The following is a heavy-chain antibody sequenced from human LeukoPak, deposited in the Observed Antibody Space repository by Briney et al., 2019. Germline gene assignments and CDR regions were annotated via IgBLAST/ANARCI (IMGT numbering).Heavy chain of an antibody. CDR3: AIIAVAGNVFDY. V-gene: IGHV1-18*01. CDR1: GYTFTSYG. D-gene: IGHD6-19*01. J-gene: IGHJ4*02. Sequence: ASVKVSCKASGYTFTSYGISWVRQAPGQGLEWMGWISAYNGNTNYVQKLQGRVTMTTDTSTSTAYMELRSLRSDDTAVYYCAIIAVAGNVFDYWGQGTLVTVSS. CDR2: ISAYNGNT.